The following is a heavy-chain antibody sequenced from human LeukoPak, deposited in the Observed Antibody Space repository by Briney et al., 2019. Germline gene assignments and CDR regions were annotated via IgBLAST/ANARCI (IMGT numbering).Heavy chain of an antibody. Sequence: SGGSLRLSCAASGFTFSSYSMNWVRQAPGKGLEWVSSISSSSSYIYYADSVKGRFTISRDNAKNSLYLRMNSLRAEDTAVYYCARDYDLGGAFDIWGQGTMVTVSS. CDR3: ARDYDLGGAFDI. V-gene: IGHV3-21*01. D-gene: IGHD3-3*01. CDR2: ISSSSSYI. CDR1: GFTFSSYS. J-gene: IGHJ3*02.